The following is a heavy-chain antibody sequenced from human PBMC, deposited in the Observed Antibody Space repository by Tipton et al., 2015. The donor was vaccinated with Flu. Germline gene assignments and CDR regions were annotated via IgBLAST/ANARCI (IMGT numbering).Heavy chain of an antibody. J-gene: IGHJ6*02. CDR2: IYTSGTT. Sequence: TLSLTCTVSGGSFSSGAYYWSWIRQPAGKGLEWIGRIYTSGTTSYNPSLKSRVTISVDTSNNQFSLKLTSVTAADTGLYYCARDRIVNGFWTGYERYGMDVWGQGTTVTVSS. CDR1: GGSFSSGAYY. V-gene: IGHV4-61*02. D-gene: IGHD3/OR15-3a*01. CDR3: ARDRIVNGFWTGYERYGMDV.